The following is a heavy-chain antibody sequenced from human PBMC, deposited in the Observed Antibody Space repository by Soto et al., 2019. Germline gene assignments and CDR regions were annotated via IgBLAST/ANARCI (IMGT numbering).Heavy chain of an antibody. CDR2: ISGSGGST. CDR3: AKWTTVTTGWFDP. J-gene: IGHJ5*02. D-gene: IGHD4-17*01. V-gene: IGHV3-23*01. CDR1: GFTFSSYA. Sequence: EVQLLESGGGLVQPGGSLRLSCAASGFTFSSYAMSWVRQAPGKGLEWVSAISGSGGSTYYADSVKGRFTISRDNSKNALYLQKNSLRAKDTAVYYCAKWTTVTTGWFDPWGQGTLVTVSS.